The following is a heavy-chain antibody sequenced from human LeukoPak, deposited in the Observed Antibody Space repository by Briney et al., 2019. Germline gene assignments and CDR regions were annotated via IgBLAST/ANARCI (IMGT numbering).Heavy chain of an antibody. J-gene: IGHJ4*02. D-gene: IGHD6-13*01. V-gene: IGHV3-74*01. Sequence: GGSLRLSCAASGFTFSSYWMHWVRQAPGKGLVWVSRINSDGSSTNYADSVKGRFTISRDNANNTLYLQMNSLRAEDTAVYYCASRPIAAAYSDCWGQGTLVTVSS. CDR3: ASRPIAAAYSDC. CDR2: INSDGSST. CDR1: GFTFSSYW.